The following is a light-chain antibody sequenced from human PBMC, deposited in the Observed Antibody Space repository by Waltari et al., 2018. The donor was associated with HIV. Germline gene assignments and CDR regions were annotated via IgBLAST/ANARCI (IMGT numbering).Light chain of an antibody. CDR1: QRVGSF. Sequence: VLTQSAATLALSLGARATLACRASQRVGSFLAWFQQKPGRAPRPLIPDASTRANGIPARLSGCGSGTDFTLTISSLEPEDLAVYYCQQRSDWPRLTFGGGTKVEIK. CDR2: DAS. J-gene: IGKJ4*01. CDR3: QQRSDWPRLT. V-gene: IGKV3-11*01.